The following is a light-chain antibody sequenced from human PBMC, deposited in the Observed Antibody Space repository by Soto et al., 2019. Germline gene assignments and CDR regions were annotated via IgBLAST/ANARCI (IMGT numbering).Light chain of an antibody. V-gene: IGLV2-14*01. CDR3: SSYTSSSTPHV. Sequence: QSALTQPASVSGSPGQSITISCTGTRSDVGGYNYVSWYQQHPGKAPKLMIYEVSNRPSGVSNRFSGSKSGNTASLTISGLQAEDEADYYCSSYTSSSTPHVFGTGTKLTFL. J-gene: IGLJ1*01. CDR2: EVS. CDR1: RSDVGGYNY.